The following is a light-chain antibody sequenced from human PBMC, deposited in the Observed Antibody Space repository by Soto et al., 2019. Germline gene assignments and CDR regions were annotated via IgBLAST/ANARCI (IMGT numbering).Light chain of an antibody. J-gene: IGKJ1*01. CDR2: DTS. CDR1: QTIANIY. V-gene: IGKV3-20*01. CDR3: QQYSGSPET. Sequence: EIVLTQSPGTLSLSPGERAVLSCRASQTIANIYLAWYQHKPGRPPRLLIYDTSTRAPGTPDRFIGSGSGTDFTLTISRLEPEDFAVYYCQQYSGSPETFGPGTKVEIK.